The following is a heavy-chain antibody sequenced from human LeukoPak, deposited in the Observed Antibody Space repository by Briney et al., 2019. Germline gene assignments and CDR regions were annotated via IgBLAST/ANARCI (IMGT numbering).Heavy chain of an antibody. CDR3: VRDRDWAFDY. Sequence: GGSLRLSCAASGFTFSSYGMHRVRQAPGKALEWVAFIRAHGGDKYCADSVKGRFTISRDNSKNTLSLQMTSLRNEDTAVYYRVRDRDWAFDYWGQGTLVTVSS. D-gene: IGHD3-9*01. CDR2: IRAHGGDK. CDR1: GFTFSSYG. J-gene: IGHJ4*02. V-gene: IGHV3-30*02.